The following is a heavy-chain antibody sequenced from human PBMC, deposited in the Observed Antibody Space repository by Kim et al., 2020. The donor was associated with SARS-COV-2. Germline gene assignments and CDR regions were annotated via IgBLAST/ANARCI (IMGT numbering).Heavy chain of an antibody. CDR3: ATEQRYSGYESLYSYYYGMDV. CDR1: GYTLTELS. V-gene: IGHV1-24*01. D-gene: IGHD5-12*01. Sequence: ASVKVSCKVSGYTLTELSMHWVRQAPGKGLEWMGGFDPEDGETIYAEKFQGRVTMTEDTSTDTAYMELSSLRSEDTAVYYCATEQRYSGYESLYSYYYGMDVWGQGTTVTVSS. J-gene: IGHJ6*02. CDR2: FDPEDGET.